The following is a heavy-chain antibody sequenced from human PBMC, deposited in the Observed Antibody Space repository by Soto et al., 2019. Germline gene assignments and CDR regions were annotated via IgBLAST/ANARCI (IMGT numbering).Heavy chain of an antibody. V-gene: IGHV2-5*02. J-gene: IGHJ3*02. CDR3: AHHTSLIPPRGYSYEDDAFDI. D-gene: IGHD5-18*01. Sequence: SGPTLVNPTQILTLTCTFSGFSLSTSGVGVGWIRQPPGKALEWLALIYWDDDKRYSPSLKSRLTITKDTSKNQVVLTMTNMDPVDTATYYCAHHTSLIPPRGYSYEDDAFDIWGQGTMVTVSS. CDR2: IYWDDDK. CDR1: GFSLSTSGVG.